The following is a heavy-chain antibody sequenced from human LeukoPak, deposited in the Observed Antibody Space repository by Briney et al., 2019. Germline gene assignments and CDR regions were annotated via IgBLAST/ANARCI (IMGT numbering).Heavy chain of an antibody. V-gene: IGHV3-23*01. J-gene: IGHJ6*03. CDR3: AVAAAGTAEVYYYYYYMDV. CDR1: GFTFSSYA. D-gene: IGHD6-13*01. CDR2: ISGSGGST. Sequence: GGSLRLSCAASGFTFSSYAMSWVRQAPGKGLEWVSAISGSGGSTYYADSEKGRFTISRDNSKNTLYLQMNSLRAEDTAVYYCAVAAAGTAEVYYYYYYMDVWGKGTTVTVSS.